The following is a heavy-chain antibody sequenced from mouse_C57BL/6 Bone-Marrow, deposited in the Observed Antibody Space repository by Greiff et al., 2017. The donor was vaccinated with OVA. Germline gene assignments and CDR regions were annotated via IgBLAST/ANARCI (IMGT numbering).Heavy chain of an antibody. CDR1: GYSITSGYY. CDR3: ARAAYYGNYLYYFDY. V-gene: IGHV3-6*01. CDR2: ISYDGSN. D-gene: IGHD2-1*01. Sequence: EVQLQQSGPGLVKPSQSLSLTCSVTGYSITSGYYWNWIRQFPGNKLEWMGYISYDGSNNYNPSLKNRISITRDTSKNQFFLKLNSVTTEDTATYYCARAAYYGNYLYYFDYWGQGTTLTVSS. J-gene: IGHJ2*01.